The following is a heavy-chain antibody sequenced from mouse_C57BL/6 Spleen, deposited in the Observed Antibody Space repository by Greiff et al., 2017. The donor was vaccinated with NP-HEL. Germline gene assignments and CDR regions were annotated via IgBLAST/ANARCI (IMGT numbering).Heavy chain of an antibody. J-gene: IGHJ1*03. CDR1: GFTFSSYA. CDR3: ARAVLLRGGYFDV. Sequence: DVMLVESGGGLVKPGGSLKLSCAASGFTFSSYAMSWVRQTPEKRLEWVATISDGGSYTYYPDNVKGRFTISRDNAKNNLYLQMSHLKSEDTAMYYCARAVLLRGGYFDVWGTGTTVTVSS. V-gene: IGHV5-4*03. CDR2: ISDGGSYT. D-gene: IGHD1-1*01.